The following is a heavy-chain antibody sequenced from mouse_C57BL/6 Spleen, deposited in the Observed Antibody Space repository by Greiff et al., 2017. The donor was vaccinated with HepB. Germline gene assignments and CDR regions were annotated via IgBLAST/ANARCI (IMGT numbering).Heavy chain of an antibody. V-gene: IGHV5-4*01. CDR1: GFTFSSYA. CDR2: ISDGGSYT. J-gene: IGHJ2*01. D-gene: IGHD1-1*01. CDR3: ARDRDYGTLFDY. Sequence: EVQLQESGGGLVKPGGSLKLSCAASGFTFSSYAMSWVRQTPEKRLEWVATISDGGSYTYYPDNVKGRFTISRDNAKNNLYLQMSHLKSEDTAMYYCARDRDYGTLFDYWGQGTTLTVSS.